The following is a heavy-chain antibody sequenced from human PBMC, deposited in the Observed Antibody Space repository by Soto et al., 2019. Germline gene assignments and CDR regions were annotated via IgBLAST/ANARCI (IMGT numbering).Heavy chain of an antibody. CDR1: GFTFSEYS. J-gene: IGHJ4*02. D-gene: IGHD5-12*01. Sequence: GGSLRLSCTASGFTFSEYSMSWVRQAPGRGLEWVSSITQSGTYVYYAQSVKCRFTISRDSASNPLFLQMTNLPPEHTAVYHCARARGNDWYSDYWGKGTLVTISS. V-gene: IGHV3-21*01. CDR2: ITQSGTYV. CDR3: ARARGNDWYSDY.